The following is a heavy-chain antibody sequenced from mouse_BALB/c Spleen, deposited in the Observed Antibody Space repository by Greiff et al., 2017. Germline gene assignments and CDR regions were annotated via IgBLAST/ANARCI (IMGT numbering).Heavy chain of an antibody. J-gene: IGHJ3*01. Sequence: DVHLVESGPGLVKPSQSLSLTCSVTGYSITSGYYWNWIRQFPGNKLEWMGYISYDGSNNYNPSLKNRISITRDTSKNQFFLKLNSVTTEDTATYYCARDDYGCAYWGQGTLVTVSA. V-gene: IGHV3-6*02. CDR3: ARDDYGCAY. CDR2: ISYDGSN. D-gene: IGHD2-4*01. CDR1: GYSITSGYY.